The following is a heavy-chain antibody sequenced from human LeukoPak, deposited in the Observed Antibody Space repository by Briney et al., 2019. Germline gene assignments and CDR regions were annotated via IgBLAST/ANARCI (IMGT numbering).Heavy chain of an antibody. CDR1: GFTFDDYA. V-gene: IGHV3-9*01. CDR2: ISWNSGSI. CDR3: AKGPAFDY. J-gene: IGHJ4*02. Sequence: GRSLRLSCAASGFTFDDYAMHWVRQAPGKGLEWVSGISWNSGSIGCADSVKGRFTISRDNAKNSLYLQMNSLRAEDTALYYCAKGPAFDYWGQGTLVTVSS. D-gene: IGHD2-2*01.